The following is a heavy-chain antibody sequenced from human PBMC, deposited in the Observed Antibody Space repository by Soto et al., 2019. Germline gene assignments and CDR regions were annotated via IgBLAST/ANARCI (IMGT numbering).Heavy chain of an antibody. D-gene: IGHD3-16*01. CDR1: GYTLTELS. Sequence: ASGKVSCKVSGYTLTELSMHWVRQAPGKGLEWMGGFDPEDGGTIYSQKFQGRVTMTEDTSTDTAYMELSSLRSEDTAVYFCLGVMPHYGMDVWGQGTTVTVSS. CDR2: FDPEDGGT. CDR3: LGVMPHYGMDV. V-gene: IGHV1-24*01. J-gene: IGHJ6*02.